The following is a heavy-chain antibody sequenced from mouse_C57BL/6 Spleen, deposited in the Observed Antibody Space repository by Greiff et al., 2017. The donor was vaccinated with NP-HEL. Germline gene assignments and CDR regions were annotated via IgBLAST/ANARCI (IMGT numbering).Heavy chain of an antibody. V-gene: IGHV1-15*01. CDR2: IDPETGGT. CDR1: GYTFTDYE. CDR3: TRWGYYGSSPYYYAMDY. D-gene: IGHD1-1*01. J-gene: IGHJ4*01. Sequence: QVQLQQSGAELVRPGASVTLSCKASGYTFTDYEMHWVKQTPVHGLEWIGAIDPETGGTAYNQKFKGKAILTADKSSSTAYMERRSLTSEDSAVYYCTRWGYYGSSPYYYAMDYWGQGTSVTVSS.